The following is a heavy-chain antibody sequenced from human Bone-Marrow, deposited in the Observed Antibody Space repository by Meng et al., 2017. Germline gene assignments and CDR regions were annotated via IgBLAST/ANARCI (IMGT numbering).Heavy chain of an antibody. J-gene: IGHJ6*02. CDR2: ISSSGGTI. V-gene: IGHV3-48*03. Sequence: GESLKISCAASGFTFSSYEMNWVRQAPGKGLEWVSYISSSGGTIYYADSVKGRFTISRDNAKNSLYLQMNSLRAEDTAVYYCATSHCSGGSCFPGDYYYYGMDVWGQGTTVTVSS. CDR3: ATSHCSGGSCFPGDYYYYGMDV. D-gene: IGHD2-15*01. CDR1: GFTFSSYE.